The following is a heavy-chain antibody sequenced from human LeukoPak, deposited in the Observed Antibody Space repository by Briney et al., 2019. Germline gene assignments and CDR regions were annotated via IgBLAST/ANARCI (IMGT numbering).Heavy chain of an antibody. CDR1: GGSISSYY. V-gene: IGHV4-59*01. J-gene: IGHJ4*02. Sequence: SETLSLTCTVSGGSISSYYWSWIRQPPGKGLERIGYIYYSGSTNYNPSLKSRVTISVDTSKNQFSLKLSSVTAADTAVYYCARATGANDYCAYWGQGTQVTVS. D-gene: IGHD1-26*01. CDR3: ARATGANDYCAY. CDR2: IYYSGST.